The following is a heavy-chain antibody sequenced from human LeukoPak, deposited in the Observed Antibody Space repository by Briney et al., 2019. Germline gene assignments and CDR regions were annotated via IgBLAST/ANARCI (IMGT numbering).Heavy chain of an antibody. CDR2: INPNSSGT. J-gene: IGHJ5*02. D-gene: IGHD3-10*01. CDR1: GYTFTGYY. CDR3: ARGGSGSYFSWLDP. V-gene: IGHV1-2*02. Sequence: ASVKVSCKASGYTFTGYYIHWVRQAPGQGLECMGWINPNSSGTNYAQKFQGRVTMTGDTSISTAYMELSRLRSDGTAVYYCARGGSGSYFSWLDPWGQGTLVTVSS.